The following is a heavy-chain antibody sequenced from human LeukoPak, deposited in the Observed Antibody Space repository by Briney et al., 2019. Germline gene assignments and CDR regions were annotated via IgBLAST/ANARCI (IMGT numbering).Heavy chain of an antibody. V-gene: IGHV4-34*01. Sequence: SETLSLTCAVYGGSFSGFYWSWIRQPPGKGLEWIGEINHSGSTNHNPSLKSRVTISVDTSKNQFSLKLNSVTAADTAVYYCARGTTPGYSGHGGALDAFDIWGQGTMVTVSS. CDR2: INHSGST. J-gene: IGHJ3*02. CDR1: GGSFSGFY. D-gene: IGHD5-12*01. CDR3: ARGTTPGYSGHGGALDAFDI.